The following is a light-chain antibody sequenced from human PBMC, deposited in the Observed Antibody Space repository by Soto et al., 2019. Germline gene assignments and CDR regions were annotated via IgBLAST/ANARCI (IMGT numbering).Light chain of an antibody. CDR3: SSYTSSSALNV. J-gene: IGLJ1*01. Sequence: QSVLTQPASVSGSPGQSITISCTGTSSDVGGYIYLSWYQQHPGKAPKLMIYDVSNRPSGVSNRFSGSKSGNTASLPISGLQAEYEADYYCSSYTSSSALNVFGTGTKLTVL. CDR1: SSDVGGYIY. V-gene: IGLV2-14*01. CDR2: DVS.